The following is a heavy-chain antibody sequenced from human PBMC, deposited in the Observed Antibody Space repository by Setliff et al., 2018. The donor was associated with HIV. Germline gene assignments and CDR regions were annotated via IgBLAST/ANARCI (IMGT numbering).Heavy chain of an antibody. J-gene: IGHJ4*02. CDR1: GGSISSYY. CDR2: IYTSGST. V-gene: IGHV4-4*08. D-gene: IGHD6-13*01. Sequence: SETLSLTCTVSGGSISSYYWSWIRQPPGKGLEWIGYIYTSGSTNYNPSLKSRVTISVDTSKNQFSLKLSSVTAADTAVYYCARGTDSSSWYYFDYWGQGTLVTVSS. CDR3: ARGTDSSSWYYFDY.